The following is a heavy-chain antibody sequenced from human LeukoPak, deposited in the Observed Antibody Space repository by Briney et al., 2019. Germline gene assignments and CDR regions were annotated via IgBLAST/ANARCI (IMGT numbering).Heavy chain of an antibody. V-gene: IGHV3-21*01. D-gene: IGHD3-22*01. CDR1: GFTFSSYS. CDR3: ARDQSSGYPHPQSFDI. CDR2: ISSSSSYI. J-gene: IGHJ3*02. Sequence: PGGSLRLSCAASGFTFSSYSMNWVRQAPGKGLEWVSSISSSSSYIYYADSVKGRFTISRDNAKNSLYLQMNSLRAEDTAVYYCARDQSSGYPHPQSFDIWGQGTMVTVSS.